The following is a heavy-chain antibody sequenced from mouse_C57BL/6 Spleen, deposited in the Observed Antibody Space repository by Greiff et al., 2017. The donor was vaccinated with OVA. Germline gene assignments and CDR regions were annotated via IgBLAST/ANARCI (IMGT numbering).Heavy chain of an antibody. J-gene: IGHJ4*01. Sequence: EVQLQQPGPELVKPGASVKMSCKASGYTFTDYYIPWVKQSHGKGLEWIGYIYPDNGGTNYNQKFKGKATLTVDKSSSTAYMQLRSLTSEDSAVYYCARCWRTRNYWGQGTSVTVSS. CDR3: ARCWRTRNY. CDR1: GYTFTDYY. CDR2: IYPDNGGT. V-gene: IGHV1-34*02. D-gene: IGHD2-13*01.